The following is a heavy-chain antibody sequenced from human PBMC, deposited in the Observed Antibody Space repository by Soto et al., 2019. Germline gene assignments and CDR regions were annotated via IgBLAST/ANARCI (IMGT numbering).Heavy chain of an antibody. CDR3: ARDHGGSTWFVGVYYFFGMDV. CDR1: GFVFSDYT. J-gene: IGHJ6*02. Sequence: EVQLVESGGDLVQPGGSLRLSCAASGFVFSDYTMTWVRQAPGRGLEFVSHISSSGDAIFYAESVKGRFTVSRDNAKNSLYLEMSSLRDDDTAVYFCARDHGGSTWFVGVYYFFGMDVRGQGTAVTVSS. CDR2: ISSSGDAI. V-gene: IGHV3-48*02. D-gene: IGHD6-13*01.